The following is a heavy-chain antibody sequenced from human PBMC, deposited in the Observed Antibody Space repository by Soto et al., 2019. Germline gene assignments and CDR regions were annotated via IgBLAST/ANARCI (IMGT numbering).Heavy chain of an antibody. Sequence: ASVKVSCKASGYTFTSYYMHWVRQAPGQGLEWMGIINPSGGSTSYAQKFQGRVTMTRDTSTSTVYMELSSLRSEDTAVYYCAINYYHHYYMAVWAQGTTVTVSS. CDR3: AINYYHHYYMAV. J-gene: IGHJ6*03. V-gene: IGHV1-46*01. CDR1: GYTFTSYY. CDR2: INPSGGST.